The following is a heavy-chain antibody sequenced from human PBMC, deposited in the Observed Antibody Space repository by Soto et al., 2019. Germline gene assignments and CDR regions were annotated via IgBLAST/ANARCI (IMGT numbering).Heavy chain of an antibody. Sequence: QVQLVESGGGVVQPGRSLRLSCVASGFTFRNYGMHWVRQAPGKGPEWVAVIWYDGSNKDYADSVKGRFTISRDNSRNTLYLQMNSLRAEDTAVYYCASALETGDYWGQGTLVTVSS. D-gene: IGHD3-10*01. V-gene: IGHV3-33*01. J-gene: IGHJ4*02. CDR3: ASALETGDY. CDR1: GFTFRNYG. CDR2: IWYDGSNK.